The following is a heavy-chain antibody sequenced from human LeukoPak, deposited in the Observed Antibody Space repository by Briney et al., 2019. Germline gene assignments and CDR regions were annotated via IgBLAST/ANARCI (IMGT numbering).Heavy chain of an antibody. Sequence: SETLSLTCTVSNDSLSNYYWTWIRQSPGKALEWIGYVYYTDKTHYNPSLKSRVFISADTSQNQFSLRLSSVTAADTAVYYCARASMRRRDGYNRHYEIDHWGQGTLVTVSS. J-gene: IGHJ1*01. CDR1: NDSLSNYY. D-gene: IGHD5-24*01. CDR2: VYYTDKT. CDR3: ARASMRRRDGYNRHYEIDH. V-gene: IGHV4-59*01.